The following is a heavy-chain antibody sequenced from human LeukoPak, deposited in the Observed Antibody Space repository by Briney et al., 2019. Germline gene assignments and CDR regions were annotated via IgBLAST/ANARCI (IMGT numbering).Heavy chain of an antibody. CDR3: ARKIGSSGAFDI. CDR2: IYHSGST. Sequence: GSLRLSCVASGFIFNNAWMTWVRQAPGKGLEWIGEIYHSGSTNYNPSLRSRITISVDKSKDQFSLRLSSVPAADTAVYYCARKIGSSGAFDIWGQGTMVTVSS. D-gene: IGHD1-26*01. CDR1: GFIFNNAW. J-gene: IGHJ3*02. V-gene: IGHV4-4*02.